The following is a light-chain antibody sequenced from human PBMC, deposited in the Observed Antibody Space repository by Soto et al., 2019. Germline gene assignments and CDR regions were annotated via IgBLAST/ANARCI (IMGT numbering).Light chain of an antibody. Sequence: EIVLTQSPGTLSLSPGERATLSCRASHNININYLAWHQQKPGQGPRVLMYGASSRATGIPDRFSGSGSGTDFTLTITRLEPEDFATYYCQQYDTSPRTFGQGTKVEIK. CDR2: GAS. CDR1: HNININY. V-gene: IGKV3-20*01. CDR3: QQYDTSPRT. J-gene: IGKJ1*01.